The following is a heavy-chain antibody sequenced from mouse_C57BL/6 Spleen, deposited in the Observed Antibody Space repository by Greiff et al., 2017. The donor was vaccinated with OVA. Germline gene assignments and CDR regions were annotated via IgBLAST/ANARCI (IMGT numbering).Heavy chain of an antibody. CDR3: TIYYGNYEMDY. V-gene: IGHV14-4*01. D-gene: IGHD2-1*01. Sequence: EVQLVESGAELVRPGASVKLSCTASGFNIKDDYMHWVKQRPEQGLEWIGWIDPENGDTEYASKFQGKATITADTSSNTAYLQLSSLTSEDTAVYYCTIYYGNYEMDYWGQGTSVTVSS. CDR1: GFNIKDDY. CDR2: IDPENGDT. J-gene: IGHJ4*01.